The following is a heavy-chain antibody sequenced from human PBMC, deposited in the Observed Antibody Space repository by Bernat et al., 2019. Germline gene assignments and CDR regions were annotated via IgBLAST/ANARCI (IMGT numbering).Heavy chain of an antibody. Sequence: QVQLVQSGTEVKKPGASVKVSCKASGYTFTNYGITWVRQAPGQGLEWMGWISAYDGNTNYAQKLQDRVTMTTDTSTSTAYMELRSLRFDDTAVYYCARDQCPHCAGDYLGQGTLVTVSS. J-gene: IGHJ4*02. D-gene: IGHD2-21*01. V-gene: IGHV1-18*04. CDR1: GYTFTNYG. CDR2: ISAYDGNT. CDR3: ARDQCPHCAGDY.